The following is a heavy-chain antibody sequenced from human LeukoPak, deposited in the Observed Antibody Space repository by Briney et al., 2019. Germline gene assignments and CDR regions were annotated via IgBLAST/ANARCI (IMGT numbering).Heavy chain of an antibody. Sequence: ASVKVSCKASGYTFTGYYMHWVRQAPGQGLEWMGWINPNSGGTNYAQKFLGRVTMTRDTSISTAYMELGRLRSDDTAVYYCARDRVPLDSSSSLDFDYWRQGTLVTVSS. CDR3: ARDRVPLDSSSSLDFDY. V-gene: IGHV1-2*02. CDR2: INPNSGGT. J-gene: IGHJ4*02. CDR1: GYTFTGYY. D-gene: IGHD6-6*01.